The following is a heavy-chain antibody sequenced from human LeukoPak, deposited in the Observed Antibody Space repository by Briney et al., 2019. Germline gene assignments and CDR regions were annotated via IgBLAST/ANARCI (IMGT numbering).Heavy chain of an antibody. CDR3: AKSRPSGTSDAFDI. J-gene: IGHJ3*02. CDR2: ISYDGSNK. Sequence: PGRSLRLSCAASGFTSSSYGMHWVRQAPGKGLEWVAVISYDGSNKYYADSVKGRFTISRDNSKNTLYLQMNSLRAEDTAVYYCAKSRPSGTSDAFDIWGQGTMVTVSS. V-gene: IGHV3-30*18. CDR1: GFTSSSYG. D-gene: IGHD1-26*01.